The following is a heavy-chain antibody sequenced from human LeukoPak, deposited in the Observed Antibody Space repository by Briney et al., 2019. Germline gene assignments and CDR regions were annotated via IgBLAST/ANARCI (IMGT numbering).Heavy chain of an antibody. D-gene: IGHD3-3*01. CDR1: GGSISSGGYY. CDR3: ARSSITIFGVVIWYFQH. CDR2: IYHSGST. Sequence: PSETLSLTCTVSGGSISSGGYYWSWIRQPPGKGLEWIGYIYHSGSTYYNPSLKSRVTISVDRSKNQFSLKLSSVTAADTAVYYCARSSITIFGVVIWYFQHWGQGTLVTVSS. V-gene: IGHV4-30-2*02. J-gene: IGHJ1*01.